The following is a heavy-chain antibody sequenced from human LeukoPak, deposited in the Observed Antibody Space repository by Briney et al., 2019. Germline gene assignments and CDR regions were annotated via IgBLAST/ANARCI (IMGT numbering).Heavy chain of an antibody. CDR1: GFTFSSYS. V-gene: IGHV3-48*01. J-gene: IGHJ4*02. CDR3: ARDRSGGDL. Sequence: PGGSLRLSCAASGFTFSSYSMTWVRQAPGKGLEWVSYISSSSSSIYYADSVKGRFTISRDNAKNSLYLQMDSLRAEDTAVYYCARDRSGGDLWGQGTLVTVSS. CDR2: ISSSSSSI. D-gene: IGHD2-21*02.